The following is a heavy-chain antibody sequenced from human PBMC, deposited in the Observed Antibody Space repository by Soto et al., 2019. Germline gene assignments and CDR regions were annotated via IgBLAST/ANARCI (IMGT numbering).Heavy chain of an antibody. V-gene: IGHV1-18*01. CDR2: ISTYNGNT. Sequence: QVQLVQSGAAVKKPGASVKVSCKASGYTFITYGVSWVRQAPGQGLDWLGWISTYNGNTRYAERLQGRVTMTTETTTNTAYMEVRNLRSDDTAVYYCARGPTDYYDNSANYFLYYWGQGTLVTVSS. CDR1: GYTFITYG. D-gene: IGHD3-22*01. J-gene: IGHJ4*02. CDR3: ARGPTDYYDNSANYFLYY.